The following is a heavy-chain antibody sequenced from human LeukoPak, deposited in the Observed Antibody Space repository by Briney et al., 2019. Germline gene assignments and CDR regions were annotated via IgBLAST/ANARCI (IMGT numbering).Heavy chain of an antibody. CDR2: ISYDGSNK. CDR3: ARDPAVFGVVRSYYGIDV. CDR1: GFTFSSYA. Sequence: GGSLRLSCAASGFTFSSYAMHWVRQAPGKGLEWVAVISYDGSNKYYADSVKGRFTISRDNSKNTLYLQMNSLRAEDAAVYYCARDPAVFGVVRSYYGIDVWGQGTTVTVSS. D-gene: IGHD3-3*01. V-gene: IGHV3-30-3*01. J-gene: IGHJ6*02.